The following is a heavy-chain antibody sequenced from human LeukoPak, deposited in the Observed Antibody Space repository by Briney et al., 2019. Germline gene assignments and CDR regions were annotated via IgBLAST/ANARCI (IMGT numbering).Heavy chain of an antibody. CDR1: GGTFSSYA. CDR3: ARDLDSSSWYGYYYYYGMDV. D-gene: IGHD6-13*01. J-gene: IGHJ6*02. V-gene: IGHV1-69*13. CDR2: IIPIFGTA. Sequence: SVKVSCKASGGTFSSYAISWVRQAPGQGLEWMGGIIPIFGTANYAQKFQGRVTITADESTSTAYMELSSLRSEDTAVYYCARDLDSSSWYGYYYYYGMDVWGQGTTVTVSS.